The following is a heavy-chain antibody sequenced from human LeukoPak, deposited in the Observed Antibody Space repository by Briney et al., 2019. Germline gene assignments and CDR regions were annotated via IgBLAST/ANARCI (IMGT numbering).Heavy chain of an antibody. CDR3: ARDPGQWPYGRYFDY. CDR1: GYTFTSYG. J-gene: IGHJ4*02. CDR2: ISAYNGNT. Sequence: ASVKVSCKASGYTFTSYGISWVRQAPGQGLEWMGWISAYNGNTNYAQKLQGRVTMTTDTSTSTAYMELRSLRSDDTAVYYCARDPGQWPYGRYFDYWGQGTLVTVSS. D-gene: IGHD6-19*01. V-gene: IGHV1-18*04.